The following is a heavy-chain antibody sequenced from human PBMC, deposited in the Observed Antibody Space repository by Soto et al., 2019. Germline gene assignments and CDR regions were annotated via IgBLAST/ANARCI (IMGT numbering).Heavy chain of an antibody. CDR2: ISYDGSNK. V-gene: IGHV3-30-3*01. Sequence: QVQLVESGGGVVQPGRSLRLSCAASGFTFSSYAMHWVRQAPGKGLEWVAVISYDGSNKYYADSVKGRFTISRDNCKNTLDLQINSLRAEDTAVYYCARVRPYCGGGCYSSGMDVWGQGTTVTVSS. CDR1: GFTFSSYA. CDR3: ARVRPYCGGGCYSSGMDV. J-gene: IGHJ6*02. D-gene: IGHD2-21*02.